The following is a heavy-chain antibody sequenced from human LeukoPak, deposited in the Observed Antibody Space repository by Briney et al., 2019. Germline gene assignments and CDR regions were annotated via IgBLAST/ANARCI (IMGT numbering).Heavy chain of an antibody. CDR1: GFTFSGSA. J-gene: IGHJ3*02. CDR3: TRGRDYVWGSYRFSDAFDI. V-gene: IGHV3-73*01. CDR2: IRSKANSYAT. D-gene: IGHD3-16*02. Sequence: GGSLRLSCAASGFTFSGSAMHWVRQASGKGLEWVGRIRSKANSYATAYAASVKGRFTISRDDSKNTAYLQMNGLKTEDTAVYYCTRGRDYVWGSYRFSDAFDIWGQGTMVTVSS.